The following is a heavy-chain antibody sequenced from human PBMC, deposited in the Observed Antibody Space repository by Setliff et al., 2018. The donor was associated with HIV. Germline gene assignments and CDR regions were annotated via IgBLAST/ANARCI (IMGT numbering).Heavy chain of an antibody. J-gene: IGHJ6*04. CDR1: GGSVSTGNYY. V-gene: IGHV4-61*01. D-gene: IGHD3-10*01. CDR3: TRRGADSYYPRPLDV. CDR2: IFYSGST. Sequence: SETLSLTCTVSGGSVSTGNYYWNWIRLPPGKGLERIGYIFYSGSTNYNPSLKSRVTISVDTSKNQFSLRLNSVTAADTAIYYCTRRGADSYYPRPLDVWGKGTTVTVSS.